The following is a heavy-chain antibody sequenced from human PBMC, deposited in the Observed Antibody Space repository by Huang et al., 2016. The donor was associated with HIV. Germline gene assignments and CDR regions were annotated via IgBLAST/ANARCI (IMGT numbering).Heavy chain of an antibody. CDR3: ARLPGSITMIRGVITDPY. CDR2: IYYSGST. J-gene: IGHJ4*02. D-gene: IGHD3-10*01. Sequence: LQLQESGPGLVKPSETLSLTCTVSGGSIRSDNSYWGWIRQPPGKGLEWIGSIYYSGSTYYNPSLKRRVTITVDTSKNHFSLRMRSVTAADTAVYYCARLPGSITMIRGVITDPYWGQGTLVTVSS. V-gene: IGHV4-39*02. CDR1: GGSIRSDNSY.